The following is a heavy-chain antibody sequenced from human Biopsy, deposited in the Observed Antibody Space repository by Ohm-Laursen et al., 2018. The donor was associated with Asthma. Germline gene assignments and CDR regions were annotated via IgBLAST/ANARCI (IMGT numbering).Heavy chain of an antibody. D-gene: IGHD3-10*01. CDR3: ARVSITPGAFNI. V-gene: IGHV1-46*01. CDR1: GYAFTSYY. J-gene: IGHJ3*02. Sequence: SVKVSCKASGYAFTSYYMHWVRQAPGQGLEWMGIINPSGGSTSYAQKFQGRVTMTRDTSTSTVYMELSSLRSEDTAVYYCARVSITPGAFNIWGQGTMVTVSS. CDR2: INPSGGST.